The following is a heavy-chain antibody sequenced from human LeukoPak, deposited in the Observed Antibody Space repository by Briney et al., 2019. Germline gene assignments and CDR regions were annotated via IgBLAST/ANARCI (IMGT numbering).Heavy chain of an antibody. CDR1: GGSINSYY. CDR2: IYYSGST. J-gene: IGHJ3*02. CDR3: VRHLSAGRPAFDI. Sequence: SETLSLTCTVSGGSINSYYWSWIRQPPGKGLEWIEYIYYSGSTNYNPSLKSRVTISVDTSNNKFSLKLTSLTAADTAVYYCVRHLSAGRPAFDIWGQGTMVTVSS. D-gene: IGHD2-15*01. V-gene: IGHV4-59*08.